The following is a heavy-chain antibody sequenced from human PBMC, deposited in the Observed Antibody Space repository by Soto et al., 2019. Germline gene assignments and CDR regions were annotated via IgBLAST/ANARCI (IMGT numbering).Heavy chain of an antibody. D-gene: IGHD2-15*01. CDR3: AXEGGYCSGGSCLNWFDP. J-gene: IGHJ5*02. CDR1: GYTFTGYY. Sequence: ASVKVSCKASGYTFTGYYMHWVRQAPGQGLEWMGWINPNSGGTNYAQKFQGWVTMTRDTSISTAYMELSRLRSDDTAVYYCAXEGGYCSGGSCLNWFDPWGQGTLVTVSS. CDR2: INPNSGGT. V-gene: IGHV1-2*04.